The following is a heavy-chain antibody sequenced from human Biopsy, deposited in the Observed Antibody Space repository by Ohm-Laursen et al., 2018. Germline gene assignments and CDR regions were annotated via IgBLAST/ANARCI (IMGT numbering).Heavy chain of an antibody. CDR3: ARGSNEYGGLYFPH. Sequence: SDTLSLTCTVSGGSFTGHYWTWIRQPPGTGLVWIGHISHTGYTSYKSSLKSRVTISLDTSRKHFSLRLTSLAAADTAAYYCARGSNEYGGLYFPHWGQGTLVTVSS. V-gene: IGHV4-59*11. CDR2: ISHTGYT. CDR1: GGSFTGHY. J-gene: IGHJ1*01. D-gene: IGHD4-23*01.